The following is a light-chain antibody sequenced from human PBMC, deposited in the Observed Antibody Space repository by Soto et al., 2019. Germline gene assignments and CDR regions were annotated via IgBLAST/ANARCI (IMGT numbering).Light chain of an antibody. CDR1: QRISIW. J-gene: IGKJ2*01. CDR2: KAS. V-gene: IGKV1-5*03. Sequence: DIQMTQSPSTLYGSIGDRVTITCRASQRISIWLAWDQQKPGKAPKFVIYKASSLESGVPPRFSGSGSGTELTLTISSLQPDDFATYYCQRYNSYPVTLGQGTRLEIK. CDR3: QRYNSYPVT.